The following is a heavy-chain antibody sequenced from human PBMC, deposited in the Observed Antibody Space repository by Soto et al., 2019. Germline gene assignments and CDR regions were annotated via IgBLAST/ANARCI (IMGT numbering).Heavy chain of an antibody. J-gene: IGHJ6*02. CDR2: IKSKTDGGTT. CDR3: TTASTGTIYYYYGMDV. D-gene: IGHD1-7*01. V-gene: IGHV3-15*07. CDR1: GFTFSNAW. Sequence: GGSMRLSCAASGFTFSNAWMNWVRQAPGKGLEWVGRIKSKTDGGTTDYAAPVKGRFTISRDDSKNTLYLQMNSLKTEDTAVYYCTTASTGTIYYYYGMDVWGQGTTVTVSS.